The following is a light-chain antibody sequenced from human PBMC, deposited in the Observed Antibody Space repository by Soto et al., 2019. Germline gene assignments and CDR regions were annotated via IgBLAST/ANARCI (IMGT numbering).Light chain of an antibody. CDR2: VAS. J-gene: IGKJ1*01. CDR3: QQYGSSPWT. V-gene: IGKV3-20*01. CDR1: QSVSSSY. Sequence: EIVLTQSPGTLSLSPGERATLSCRASQSVSSSYLAWYQQKSGQAPRLLIYVASSRATGIPDRFSGSGSGTDFTFTISRLEPEDVAVYYCQQYGSSPWTFGQGTKVEIK.